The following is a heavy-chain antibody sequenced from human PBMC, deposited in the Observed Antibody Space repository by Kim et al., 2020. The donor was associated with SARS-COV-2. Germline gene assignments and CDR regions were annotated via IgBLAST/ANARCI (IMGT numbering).Heavy chain of an antibody. CDR2: IMGGGGRT. J-gene: IGHJ3*02. V-gene: IGHV3-23*01. CDR1: GFTFSSYA. CDR3: ACRTQGHAFDI. Sequence: GGSLRLSCAASGFTFSSYAMNWVRQAPGKGLEWVSTIMGGGGRTYYADSVKGRFTISRDSSKNTLYVQMNSLRAEDTAVYYCACRTQGHAFDIWGQGTMVTVSS.